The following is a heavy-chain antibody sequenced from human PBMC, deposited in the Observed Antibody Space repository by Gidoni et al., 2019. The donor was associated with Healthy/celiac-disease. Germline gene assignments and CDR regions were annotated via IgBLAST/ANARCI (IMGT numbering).Heavy chain of an antibody. J-gene: IGHJ4*02. CDR2: ISWNSGSI. CDR1: GFTFDDYA. D-gene: IGHD6-19*01. CDR3: AKDVSSGWIESFDY. V-gene: IGHV3-9*01. Sequence: DVQLVESGGGLVQPGRSLRLSGAASGFTFDDYAMHWVRQAPGKGLVWVSGISWNSGSIGYADSVKGRFTISRDNAKNSLYLQMNSLRAEDTALYYCAKDVSSGWIESFDYWGQGTLVTVSS.